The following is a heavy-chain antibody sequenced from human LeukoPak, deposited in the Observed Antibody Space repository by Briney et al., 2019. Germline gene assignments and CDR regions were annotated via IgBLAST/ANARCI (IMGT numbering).Heavy chain of an antibody. CDR1: GLAFSTSW. D-gene: IGHD3-10*01. CDR3: AIIYGRYAFDI. CDR2: INPDGTEK. J-gene: IGHJ3*02. Sequence: WGSLRLSCAASGLAFSTSWMTWVRQAPGKGLEWLANINPDGTEKYYLDSVEGRFTVSRDNAKNSLYLQMNSLRADDTAVYSCAIIYGRYAFDIWGQGTMVTVSS. V-gene: IGHV3-7*01.